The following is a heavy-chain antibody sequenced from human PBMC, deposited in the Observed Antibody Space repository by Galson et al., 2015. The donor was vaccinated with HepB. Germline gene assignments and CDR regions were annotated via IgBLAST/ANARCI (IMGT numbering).Heavy chain of an antibody. V-gene: IGHV3-30-3*01. Sequence: SLRLSCAASGFTFSSYAMHWVRQAPGKGLEWVAVISYDGSNKYYADSVKGRFTISRDNSKNTLYLQMNSLRAEDTAVYYCARDLHATMIVVVISSPRYWGQGTLVTVSS. CDR2: ISYDGSNK. CDR1: GFTFSSYA. J-gene: IGHJ4*02. CDR3: ARDLHATMIVVVISSPRY. D-gene: IGHD3-22*01.